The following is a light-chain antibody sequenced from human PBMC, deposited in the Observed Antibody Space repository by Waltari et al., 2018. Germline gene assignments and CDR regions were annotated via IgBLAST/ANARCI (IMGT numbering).Light chain of an antibody. CDR1: QSVSIY. J-gene: IGKJ1*01. CDR2: HTS. CDR3: QHYKSLPVS. V-gene: IGKV3-20*01. Sequence: IVLTQSPGTLSLSPGERATLSCRASQSVSIYLAWYQQKPGQAPSLLIYHTSTRATGIPDRFSGSGSGTVFSLTISGLEPEDFAVYYCQHYKSLPVSFGQGTRVEVK.